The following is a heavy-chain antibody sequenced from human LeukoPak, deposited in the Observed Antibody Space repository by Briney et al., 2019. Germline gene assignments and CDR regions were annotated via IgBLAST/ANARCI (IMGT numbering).Heavy chain of an antibody. Sequence: GGSLRLSCAASGFSFDDYGMSWVRQAPGKGLEWLSGINWKTGATGYSDSVKGRFTISKDNTKNSLYLQMNSLRAEDTAVYYCARVEDYYYDSSVNFVDYWGQGTLVTVSS. D-gene: IGHD3-22*01. V-gene: IGHV3-20*04. CDR2: INWKTGAT. J-gene: IGHJ4*02. CDR3: ARVEDYYYDSSVNFVDY. CDR1: GFSFDDYG.